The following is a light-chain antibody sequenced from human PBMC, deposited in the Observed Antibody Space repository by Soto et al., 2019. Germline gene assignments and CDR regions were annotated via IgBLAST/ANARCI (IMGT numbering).Light chain of an antibody. J-gene: IGLJ1*01. Sequence: SALTQPASVSGSPGQSITISCTGTSSDVGNYNYVSWYQQHPGKAPKLMIFDVSNRPSGVSNRFSGSKSGNTASLTISGLQADDEADYYCSSYTSTSTLEVFGTGTKLTVL. V-gene: IGLV2-14*01. CDR1: SSDVGNYNY. CDR2: DVS. CDR3: SSYTSTSTLEV.